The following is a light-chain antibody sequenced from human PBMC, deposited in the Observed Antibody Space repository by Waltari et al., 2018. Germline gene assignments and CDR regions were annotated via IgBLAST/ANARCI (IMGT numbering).Light chain of an antibody. CDR1: QDVVRW. J-gene: IGKJ3*01. CDR2: AAS. V-gene: IGKV1D-12*01. CDR3: QQANSFPPT. Sequence: DIRRIQSHSSVPASVGDSLTITGRASQDVVRWLDWYQQKPGKAPNRLIYAASSLHSGVPARFSGSGSGTDFTLTISSLQPDDFATYYCQQANSFPPTFGPGTTVDIK.